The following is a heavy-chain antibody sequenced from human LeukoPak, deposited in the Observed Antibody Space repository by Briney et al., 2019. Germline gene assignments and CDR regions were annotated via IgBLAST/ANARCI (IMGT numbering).Heavy chain of an antibody. CDR3: VAQLAAAGYYYYGMDV. J-gene: IGHJ6*02. CDR1: GGSISSSSYY. CDR2: IYYSGST. Sequence: SETLSLTCTVSGGSISSSSYYWGWIRQPPGKGLEWIGSIYYSGSTYYNPSLKSRVTISVDTSKNQFSLKLSSVTAADTAVYYCVAQLAAAGYYYYGMDVWGQGTTVTVSS. D-gene: IGHD6-13*01. V-gene: IGHV4-39*01.